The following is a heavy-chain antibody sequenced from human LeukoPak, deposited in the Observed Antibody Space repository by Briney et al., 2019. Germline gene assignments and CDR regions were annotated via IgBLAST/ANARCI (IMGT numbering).Heavy chain of an antibody. CDR2: INSDGINT. D-gene: IGHD1-1*01. CDR1: GFTFSNYW. V-gene: IGHV3-74*01. CDR3: AKNGNGFDY. Sequence: GGSLRLSCAASGFTFSNYWMHWVRQAPGKGLVWVSRINSDGINTSYADSVKGRFTISRDNAKNTLNLQMNSLRAEDTAVYYCAKNGNGFDYWGQGTLVTVSS. J-gene: IGHJ4*02.